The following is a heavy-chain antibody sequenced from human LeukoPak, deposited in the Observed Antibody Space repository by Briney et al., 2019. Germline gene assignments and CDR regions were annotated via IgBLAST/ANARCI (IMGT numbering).Heavy chain of an antibody. Sequence: GSLRLSCAASGFTFSGSAMHWVRQASGKGLEWIGSIYYSGSTYYNPSLKSRVTISVDTSKNQFSLKLSSVTAADTAVYYCARGYDSSDDYRGQGTLVTVSS. V-gene: IGHV4-38-2*01. CDR1: GFTFSGSA. CDR3: ARGYDSSDDY. J-gene: IGHJ4*02. D-gene: IGHD3-22*01. CDR2: IYYSGST.